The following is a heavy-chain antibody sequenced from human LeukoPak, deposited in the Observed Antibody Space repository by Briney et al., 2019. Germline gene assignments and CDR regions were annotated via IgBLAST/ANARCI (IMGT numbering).Heavy chain of an antibody. J-gene: IGHJ4*02. CDR2: IYYSGST. Sequence: PSETLSLTCTVSGASISSTTYYWGWIRQPPRKGLEWIASIYYSGSTYYNPSLKSRVTISVDTSKNQFSLKLSSVTAADTAVYYCARDSGSYLYWGQGTLVTVSS. CDR1: GASISSTTYY. CDR3: ARDSGSYLY. V-gene: IGHV4-39*02. D-gene: IGHD1-26*01.